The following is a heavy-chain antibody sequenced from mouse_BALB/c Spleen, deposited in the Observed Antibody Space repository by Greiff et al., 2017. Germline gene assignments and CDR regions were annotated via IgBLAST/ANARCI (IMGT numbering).Heavy chain of an antibody. CDR1: GFNIKDYY. D-gene: IGHD1-3*01. CDR3: AEGKGPWFAY. Sequence: EVQLQQSGAELVRSGASVKLSCTASGFNIKDYYMHWVKQRPEQGLEWIGWIDPANGNTKYDPKFQGKATITADTSSNTAYLQLSSLTSEDTAVYYCAEGKGPWFAYWGQGTLVTVSA. CDR2: IDPANGNT. V-gene: IGHV14-3*02. J-gene: IGHJ3*01.